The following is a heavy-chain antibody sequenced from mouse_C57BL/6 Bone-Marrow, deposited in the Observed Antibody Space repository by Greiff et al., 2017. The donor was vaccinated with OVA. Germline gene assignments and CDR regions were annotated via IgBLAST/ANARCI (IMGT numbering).Heavy chain of an antibody. Sequence: VQLKQSGAELVRPGASVKLSCTASGFNITDDYMHWVQQRPEQGLAWIGWIDPENGDTEYALKFQGKATIAADTSSNTAYLQLSSLTSEDTAVYYCTTHRDYWGQGTSVTVSS. CDR1: GFNITDDY. CDR3: TTHRDY. J-gene: IGHJ4*01. CDR2: IDPENGDT. V-gene: IGHV14-4*01.